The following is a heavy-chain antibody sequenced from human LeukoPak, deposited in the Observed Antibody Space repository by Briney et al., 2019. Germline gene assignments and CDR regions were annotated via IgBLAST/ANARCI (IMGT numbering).Heavy chain of an antibody. CDR3: ARVFDFWSGYYIFYWYFDL. CDR2: INHSGST. D-gene: IGHD3-3*01. V-gene: IGHV4-34*01. J-gene: IGHJ2*01. Sequence: PSETLSLTCAVYGGSFSGYYWGWIRQPPGKGLEWIGEINHSGSTNYNPSLKSRVTISVDTSKNQFSLKLSSVTAADTAVYYCARVFDFWSGYYIFYWYFDLWGRGTLVTVSS. CDR1: GGSFSGYY.